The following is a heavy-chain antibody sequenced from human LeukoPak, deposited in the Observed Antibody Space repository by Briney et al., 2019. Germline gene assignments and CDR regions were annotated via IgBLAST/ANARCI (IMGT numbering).Heavy chain of an antibody. Sequence: PSETLSLTCTVSGGSISSGSYNWSWIRQPAGKGLEWIGRIYTSGSTNYNPSLKSRVTISVDTSKNQFSLKLSSVTAADTAVYYCASFNYGSGRIDYWGQGTLVTVSS. J-gene: IGHJ4*02. CDR2: IYTSGST. CDR1: GGSISSGSYN. D-gene: IGHD3-10*01. CDR3: ASFNYGSGRIDY. V-gene: IGHV4-61*02.